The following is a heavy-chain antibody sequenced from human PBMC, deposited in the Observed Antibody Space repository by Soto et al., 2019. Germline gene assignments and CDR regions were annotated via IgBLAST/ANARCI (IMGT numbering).Heavy chain of an antibody. CDR2: IYHSGST. V-gene: IGHV4-59*01. Sequence: PSETLSLTCTVSGDTITDYYWSWIRQSPGKGLESSGYIYHSGSTYYNPSLKSRVTISIDTYKTQFSLKLSSVSAADTAVYYCARASRNYFAYWGQGTLVTVSS. CDR1: GDTITDYY. CDR3: ARASRNYFAY. J-gene: IGHJ4*02.